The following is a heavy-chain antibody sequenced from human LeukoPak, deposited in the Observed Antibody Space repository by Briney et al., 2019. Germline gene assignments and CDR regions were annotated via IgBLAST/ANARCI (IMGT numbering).Heavy chain of an antibody. CDR3: ARHDGPLRSDC. CDR2: IYYSGST. J-gene: IGHJ4*02. Sequence: PSETLSLTCTVPGGSISSSSYYWGWIRQPPGKGLEWIGTIYYSGSTYYNPSLKSRVTISVDTSKNQFSLKLSSVTAADTAMYYCARHDGPLRSDCWGQGTLVTVSS. CDR1: GGSISSSSYY. D-gene: IGHD4-17*01. V-gene: IGHV4-39*01.